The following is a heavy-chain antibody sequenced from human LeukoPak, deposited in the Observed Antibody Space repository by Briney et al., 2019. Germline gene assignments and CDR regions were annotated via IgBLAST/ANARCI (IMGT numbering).Heavy chain of an antibody. J-gene: IGHJ4*02. D-gene: IGHD6-19*01. CDR1: GCTFTSYY. Sequence: ASVKVSCKASGCTFTSYYIHWVRQAPGQGLEWMGIINPSGGSTSYAQKFQGRLTMSRDTSTSTVYMELSSLRSEDTAVYYCAREEGVVAGTFDFWGQGTLVTVSS. V-gene: IGHV1-46*03. CDR3: AREEGVVAGTFDF. CDR2: INPSGGST.